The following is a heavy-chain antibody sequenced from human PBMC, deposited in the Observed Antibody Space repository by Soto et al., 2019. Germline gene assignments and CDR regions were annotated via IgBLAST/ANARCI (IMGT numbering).Heavy chain of an antibody. CDR2: ISYDGSNK. Sequence: QVQLVESGGGVVQPGRSLRLSCAASGFTFSSYGMHWVRQAPGKGLEWVAVISYDGSNKYYADSVKGRFTISRDNSKNTLYLQMNRLRAEVTAVYYSAKSGHSGYANFDYWGQGTLVTVSS. D-gene: IGHD5-12*01. CDR3: AKSGHSGYANFDY. J-gene: IGHJ4*02. V-gene: IGHV3-30*18. CDR1: GFTFSSYG.